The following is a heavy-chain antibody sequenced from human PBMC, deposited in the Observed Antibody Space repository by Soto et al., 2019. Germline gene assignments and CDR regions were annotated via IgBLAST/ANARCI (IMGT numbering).Heavy chain of an antibody. CDR2: ISISGGGT. J-gene: IGHJ4*02. D-gene: IGHD3-16*01. CDR3: ATRGDSRFYDY. Sequence: GGSLRLSCAASGFTFSSYGMSWVRQDPGKGLEWVSSISISGGGTYYPDSVKGRFNISRDNSRNTLFLQMNSLRVEDTAVYYCATRGDSRFYDYWGQGTLVTVSS. V-gene: IGHV3-23*01. CDR1: GFTFSSYG.